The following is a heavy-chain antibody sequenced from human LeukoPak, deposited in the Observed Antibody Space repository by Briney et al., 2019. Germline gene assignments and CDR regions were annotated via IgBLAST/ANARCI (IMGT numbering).Heavy chain of an antibody. Sequence: GGSLRLSCAASGFTFSSYAMSWVRQAPGKGLEWVSAISGSGGSTYYADSVKGRFTISRDNSKNTLYLQMNSLRAEDTAVYYCAKSHPEDYDFWSGYYRDSYYFDYWGQGTLVTVSS. CDR2: ISGSGGST. CDR3: AKSHPEDYDFWSGYYRDSYYFDY. V-gene: IGHV3-23*01. CDR1: GFTFSSYA. D-gene: IGHD3-3*01. J-gene: IGHJ4*02.